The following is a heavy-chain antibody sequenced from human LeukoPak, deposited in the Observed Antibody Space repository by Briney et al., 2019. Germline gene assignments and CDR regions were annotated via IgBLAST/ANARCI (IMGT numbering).Heavy chain of an antibody. CDR3: ARDRRFIAAAGDWFDP. D-gene: IGHD6-13*01. CDR2: IYYSGST. CDR1: GGSISSYY. V-gene: IGHV4-59*01. Sequence: PSETLSLTCTVSGGSISSYYWSWIRQPPGKGLEWSGYIYYSGSTNYNPSLKSRVTISVDTSKNQFSLKLSSVTAADTAVYYCARDRRFIAAAGDWFDPWGQGTLVTVSS. J-gene: IGHJ5*02.